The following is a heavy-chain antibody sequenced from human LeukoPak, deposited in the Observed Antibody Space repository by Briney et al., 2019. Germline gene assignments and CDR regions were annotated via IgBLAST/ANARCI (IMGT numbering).Heavy chain of an antibody. V-gene: IGHV3-23*01. Sequence: GGSLRLSCAASGFTFSSYAMSWVRQAPGKGLEWVSSIIGSGGSTYYADSVKGRFTISRDNSKNTLYLQMNSLRAEDTAVYYCAKDLSSSWQGDVTFDIWGQGTMVTVSS. D-gene: IGHD6-13*01. CDR1: GFTFSSYA. CDR2: IIGSGGST. J-gene: IGHJ3*02. CDR3: AKDLSSSWQGDVTFDI.